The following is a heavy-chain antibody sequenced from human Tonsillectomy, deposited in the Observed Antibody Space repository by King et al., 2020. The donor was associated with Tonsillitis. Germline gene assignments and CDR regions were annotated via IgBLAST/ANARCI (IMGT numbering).Heavy chain of an antibody. V-gene: IGHV3-30*03. CDR3: AATRGVAWELDY. Sequence: VQLVESGGGVVQPGRSLRLTCAASGFTFSTYGVHWVRRAPGKGLEWLAVISYDGSEEYYADSVRGRFTISRDNSKNTLYLQMTSLRPDDTAVYYCAATRGVAWELDYWGQGTLVTVSS. CDR1: GFTFSTYG. J-gene: IGHJ4*02. CDR2: ISYDGSEE. D-gene: IGHD4-23*01.